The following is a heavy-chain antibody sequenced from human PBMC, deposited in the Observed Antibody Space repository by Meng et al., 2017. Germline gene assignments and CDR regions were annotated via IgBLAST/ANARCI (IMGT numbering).Heavy chain of an antibody. V-gene: IGHV1-69*06. CDR3: ASTYYYDSSGYGGFGY. CDR1: GGTFSSYA. J-gene: IGHJ4*02. CDR2: IIPIFGTA. D-gene: IGHD3-22*01. Sequence: QWQRAPVGHEVKKPGSPVKVACKASGGTFSSYAISWVRQAPGQGLEWMGGIIPIFGTANYAQKFQGRVTITADKSTSTAYMELSSLRSEDTAVYYCASTYYYDSSGYGGFGYWGQGTLVTVSS.